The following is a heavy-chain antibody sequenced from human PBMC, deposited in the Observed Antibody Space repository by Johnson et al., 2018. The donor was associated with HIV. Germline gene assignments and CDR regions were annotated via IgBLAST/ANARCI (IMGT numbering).Heavy chain of an antibody. D-gene: IGHD3-10*01. CDR1: GFTFSSYA. J-gene: IGHJ3*02. CDR2: ISGSGGST. V-gene: IGHV3-23*04. Sequence: MQLVESGGGLVQPGGSLRLSCAASGFTFSSYAMSWVRQAPGKGLEWVSAISGSGGSTYYADSVKGRFTISRDNSKNTLYLQMNGLKTEDTAVYYCTTMSALWFGDLHVFGDGFDIWGQGTMVTVSS. CDR3: TTMSALWFGDLHVFGDGFDI.